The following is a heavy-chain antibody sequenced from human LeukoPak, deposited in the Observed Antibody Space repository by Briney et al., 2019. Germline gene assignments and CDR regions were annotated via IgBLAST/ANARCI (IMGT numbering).Heavy chain of an antibody. J-gene: IGHJ4*02. CDR1: GFTFDDYA. CDR3: AKDGYYDSSGYYGY. D-gene: IGHD3-22*01. Sequence: GGSLRLSSAASGFTFDDYAMHWVRQAPGKGLEWVSLISGDGGSTYYADSVKGRFTISRDNSKNSLYLQMNSLGTEDTALYYCAKDGYYDSSGYYGYWGQGTLVTVSS. CDR2: ISGDGGST. V-gene: IGHV3-43*02.